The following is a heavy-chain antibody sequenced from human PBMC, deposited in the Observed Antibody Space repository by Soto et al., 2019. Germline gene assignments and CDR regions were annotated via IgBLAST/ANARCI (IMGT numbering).Heavy chain of an antibody. D-gene: IGHD3-10*01. J-gene: IGHJ4*02. Sequence: QVQLVQSGAEVKKPGSSVKVSCKPSGGTFTTNSYSWVRQAPGQGLEWVGRVLPVLNVTHYAQKFQDRVTITADTSTSRVYMELSRLRPEDTAVYYCARGSPQFGNWGQGTLVTVSA. V-gene: IGHV1-69*02. CDR2: VLPVLNVT. CDR1: GGTFTTNS. CDR3: ARGSPQFGN.